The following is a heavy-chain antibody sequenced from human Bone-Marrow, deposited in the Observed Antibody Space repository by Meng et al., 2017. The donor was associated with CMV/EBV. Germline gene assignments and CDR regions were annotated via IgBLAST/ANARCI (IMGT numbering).Heavy chain of an antibody. CDR2: IYYSGST. V-gene: IGHV4-39*01. J-gene: IGHJ5*02. CDR1: GGSISSYY. D-gene: IGHD6-13*01. CDR3: ARGGLYSSSWYDP. Sequence: ESLKISCTVSGGSISSYYWGWIRQPPGKGLEWIGSIYYSGSTYYNPSLKSRVTISVDTSKNQFSLKLSSVTAADTAVYYCARGGLYSSSWYDPWGQGTLVTVSS.